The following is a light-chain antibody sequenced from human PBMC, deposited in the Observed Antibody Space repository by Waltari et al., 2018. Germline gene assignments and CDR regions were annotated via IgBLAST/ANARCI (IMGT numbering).Light chain of an antibody. CDR1: SSDVGGSAF. Sequence: QSALTQPASVSGSPGQSITISCTGTSSDVGGSAFVSWYQQHPGKVPKLIIYEVTNRPSGVSNRISGSKSGNTASLTISGLQAEDEADYYCASYTTTTTVIFGSGTKVTVL. CDR2: EVT. J-gene: IGLJ1*01. V-gene: IGLV2-14*01. CDR3: ASYTTTTTVI.